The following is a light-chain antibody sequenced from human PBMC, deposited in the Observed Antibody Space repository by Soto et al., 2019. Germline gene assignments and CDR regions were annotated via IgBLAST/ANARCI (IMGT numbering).Light chain of an antibody. V-gene: IGKV3-15*01. Sequence: EIVMTQSPATLSVSPGERATLSCRASQSVSSNLAWYQQKPGQAPRLLIYGASTRATGIPARFSGSGSGTEFTLTISSLQSADFSVYDCQQYNNWPKTFGEGTKVEIK. CDR2: GAS. CDR1: QSVSSN. J-gene: IGKJ1*01. CDR3: QQYNNWPKT.